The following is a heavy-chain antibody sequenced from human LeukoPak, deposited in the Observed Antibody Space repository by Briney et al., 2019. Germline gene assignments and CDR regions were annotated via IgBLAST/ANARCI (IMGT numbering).Heavy chain of an antibody. CDR2: IIPILGIA. D-gene: IGHD3-10*01. Sequence: ASVKVSCKASGGTFSSYAISWVRQAPGQGLEWMGMIIPILGIANYAQKFQGRVTITADKSTSTAYMELSSLRSEDTAVYYCAKPVSGSYSVSSFGFDYWGQGTLVTVSS. J-gene: IGHJ4*02. CDR1: GGTFSSYA. V-gene: IGHV1-69*04. CDR3: AKPVSGSYSVSSFGFDY.